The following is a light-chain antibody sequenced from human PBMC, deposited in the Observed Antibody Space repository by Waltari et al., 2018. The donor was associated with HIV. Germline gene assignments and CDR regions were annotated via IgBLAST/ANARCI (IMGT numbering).Light chain of an antibody. Sequence: SYELTQPPSVSVSPGQTARHTCSGDALPKQYAYWYQQKAGQAPALEIYKDSERPSGIPAQFSGSSSGTTVTLTISGVQAEDEADYYCQSADSSGTYRHWVFGGGTKLTVL. CDR1: ALPKQY. CDR2: KDS. V-gene: IGLV3-25*03. CDR3: QSADSSGTYRHWV. J-gene: IGLJ3*02.